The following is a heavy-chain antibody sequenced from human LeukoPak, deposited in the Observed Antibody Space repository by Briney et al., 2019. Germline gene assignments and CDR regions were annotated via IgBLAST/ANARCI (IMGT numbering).Heavy chain of an antibody. V-gene: IGHV4-31*03. CDR2: IYYSGST. Sequence: KASQTLSLTCTVSGGSISSGDYYWSWIRQHPGKGLEWIGYIYYSGSTYYNPSLKSRVTISVDTSKNQFSLKLSSVTAADTAVYYCARGATYYYDSSGYFLFDPWGQGTLVTVSS. D-gene: IGHD3-22*01. CDR1: GGSISSGDYY. CDR3: ARGATYYYDSSGYFLFDP. J-gene: IGHJ5*02.